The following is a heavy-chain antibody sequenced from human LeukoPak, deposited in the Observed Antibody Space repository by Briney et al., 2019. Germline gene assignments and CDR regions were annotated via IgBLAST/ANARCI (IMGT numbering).Heavy chain of an antibody. Sequence: ASVKVSCKASAYTFTGYYMHWVRQAPGQGLEWMGWINPNSGGTNYAQNFQGRVTMTRDTSISTAYMELSRLRSDDTAVYYCARVFDNWNYLRYAEYFQHWGQGTLVTVSS. D-gene: IGHD1-7*01. V-gene: IGHV1-2*02. CDR2: INPNSGGT. J-gene: IGHJ1*01. CDR3: ARVFDNWNYLRYAEYFQH. CDR1: AYTFTGYY.